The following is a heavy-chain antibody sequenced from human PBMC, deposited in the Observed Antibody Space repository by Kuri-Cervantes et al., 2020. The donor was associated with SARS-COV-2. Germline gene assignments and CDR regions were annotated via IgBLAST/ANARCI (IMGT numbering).Heavy chain of an antibody. CDR1: GFSFSMYW. Sequence: GGSLRLSCAASGFSFSMYWMSWVRQAPGKGLEWVANIKKDGSEKYYVDSVKGRFTISRDNAKNSLYLQMNSLRAEDTAVYYCARDGVKDDYGFSSYWGQGTLVTVSS. V-gene: IGHV3-7*01. D-gene: IGHD4-17*01. J-gene: IGHJ4*02. CDR3: ARDGVKDDYGFSSY. CDR2: IKKDGSEK.